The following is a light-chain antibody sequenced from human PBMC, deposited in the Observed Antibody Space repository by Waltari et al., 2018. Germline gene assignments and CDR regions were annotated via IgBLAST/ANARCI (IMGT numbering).Light chain of an antibody. J-gene: IGLJ2*01. V-gene: IGLV3-25*03. Sequence: SYELTQPPSVSVSPGQTATITCSGDALPKQYAFWYRQKPGQAPALVIYKDNKRPSGIPEVLSGSSSGTTVTLTISGVQAEDEADYYCQSTESSGTYVVFGGGTKLTVL. CDR3: QSTESSGTYVV. CDR2: KDN. CDR1: ALPKQY.